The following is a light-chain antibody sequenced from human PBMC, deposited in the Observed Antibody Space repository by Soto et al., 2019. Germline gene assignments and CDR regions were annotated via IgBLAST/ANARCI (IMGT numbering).Light chain of an antibody. CDR1: QSLLHSNGYNY. J-gene: IGKJ5*01. CDR3: MQALQTPT. CDR2: LGS. Sequence: DIVMTQSPLSLPVTPGEPASISCRSSQSLLHSNGYNYLDWYLQKPGQSPQLLIYLGSNRASGVPDRFSGSGSGTDFTLKISRVEAEDVGVYYFMQALQTPTFGQGTRLEIK. V-gene: IGKV2-28*01.